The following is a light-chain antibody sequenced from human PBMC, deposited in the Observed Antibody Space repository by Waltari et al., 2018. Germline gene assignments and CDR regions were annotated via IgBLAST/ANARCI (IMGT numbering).Light chain of an antibody. V-gene: IGKV1-33*01. CDR2: DAS. CDR1: QDIDNY. CDR3: QQYDNLPLT. J-gene: IGKJ4*01. Sequence: DIQMTQSPSSLSASVGARGTITSHARQDIDNYLNWYQQKPGKAPTLLISDASKLETGVPSRFSASGSGTDFTFTISSLQPEDIATYYCQQYDNLPLTFGGGTRVEI.